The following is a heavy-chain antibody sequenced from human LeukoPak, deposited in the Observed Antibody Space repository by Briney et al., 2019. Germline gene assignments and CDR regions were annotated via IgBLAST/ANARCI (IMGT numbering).Heavy chain of an antibody. CDR3: ARHGGGAWDDYDPFAEYLQH. D-gene: IGHD4-17*01. J-gene: IGHJ1*01. CDR2: IYYSGST. Sequence: PSATLSPHCSIVCGAIISYYWSWIRRPPGKGLEWIGCIYYSGSTNYNPPLRSRVTILLDTSKNQLSLKPSSLTAADTAVYYCARHGGGAWDDYDPFAEYLQHCGQGTLVTVSS. V-gene: IGHV4-59*08. CDR1: CGAIISYY.